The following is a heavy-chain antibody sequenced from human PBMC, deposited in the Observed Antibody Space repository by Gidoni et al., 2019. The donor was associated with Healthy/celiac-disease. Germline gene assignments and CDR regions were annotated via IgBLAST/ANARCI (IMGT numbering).Heavy chain of an antibody. CDR1: GFTFDDYD. V-gene: IGHV3-9*01. Sequence: EVQLVESGGGLVQPGSSLSLSCSASGFTFDDYDMHWVRQATGKGLECGSGISWNSGSIGYADSVKGRFTISRDNAKNSLYLQMNSLRAEDTALYYCAKSPRYNWNSNWFDPWGQGTLVTVSA. CDR2: ISWNSGSI. D-gene: IGHD1-7*01. CDR3: AKSPRYNWNSNWFDP. J-gene: IGHJ5*02.